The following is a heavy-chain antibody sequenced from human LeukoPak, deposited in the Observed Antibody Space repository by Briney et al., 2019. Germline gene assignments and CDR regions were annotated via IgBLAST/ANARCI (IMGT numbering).Heavy chain of an antibody. CDR2: INPNSGGT. Sequence: RASVKVSCKASGYTFTGYYMHWVRQAPGQGLEWMGWINPNSGGTNYAQKFQGRVTMTRDTSISTAYMELSRLRSDDTAAYYCARGGSRGGSSSFPEIHFDYWGQGTLVTVSS. D-gene: IGHD6-6*01. CDR3: ARGGSRGGSSSFPEIHFDY. V-gene: IGHV1-2*02. J-gene: IGHJ4*02. CDR1: GYTFTGYY.